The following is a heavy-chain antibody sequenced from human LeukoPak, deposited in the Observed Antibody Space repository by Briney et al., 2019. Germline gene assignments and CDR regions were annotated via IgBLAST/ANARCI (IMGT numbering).Heavy chain of an antibody. V-gene: IGHV3-30*03. Sequence: GGSLRLSCAASGFTFSSYGMHWVRQAPGKGLEWVAVISYDGSNKYYADSVKGRFTIARDNSKNTLYLKMKSLRAEETAVYDCARAFKWPRYLTLRYFGCLSNYFDYWGQGPLATVSS. J-gene: IGHJ4*02. CDR2: ISYDGSNK. CDR3: ARAFKWPRYLTLRYFGCLSNYFDY. D-gene: IGHD3-9*01. CDR1: GFTFSSYG.